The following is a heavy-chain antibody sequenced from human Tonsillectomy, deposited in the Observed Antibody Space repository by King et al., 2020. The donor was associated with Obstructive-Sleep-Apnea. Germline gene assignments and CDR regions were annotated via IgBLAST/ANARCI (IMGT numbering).Heavy chain of an antibody. J-gene: IGHJ3*02. CDR2: IYSGCST. CDR3: ARVGGFGELDAFDI. Sequence: VQLVESGGGLVQPGGSLRLSCAASGFTVNSNYMSWVRQAPGKGLEWVSVIYSGCSTSYTDSVKGRFTISRDNSKNTLYLQMNSLRAEDTAVYYCARVGGFGELDAFDIWGQGTMVTVSS. D-gene: IGHD3-10*01. V-gene: IGHV3-66*01. CDR1: GFTVNSNY.